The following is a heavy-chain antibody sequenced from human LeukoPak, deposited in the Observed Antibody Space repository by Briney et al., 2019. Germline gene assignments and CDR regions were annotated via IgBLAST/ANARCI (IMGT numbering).Heavy chain of an antibody. CDR1: GFTFSSYS. V-gene: IGHV3-21*01. CDR2: ISSSRSYI. D-gene: IGHD6-19*01. J-gene: IGHJ5*02. Sequence: PGGSLRLSCAASGFTFSSYSMNWVRQAPGKGLEWVSSISSSRSYIYYADSVKGRFTISRDNAKNSLYLQMNSLRAEDTAVYYCARDSSGWYSNWFDPWGQGTLVTVSS. CDR3: ARDSSGWYSNWFDP.